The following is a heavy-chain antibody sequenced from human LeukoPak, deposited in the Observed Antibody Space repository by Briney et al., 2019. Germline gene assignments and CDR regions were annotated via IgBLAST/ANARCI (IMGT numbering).Heavy chain of an antibody. J-gene: IGHJ4*02. V-gene: IGHV3-7*01. CDR2: IKQDGSEK. CDR3: ARDFDWQVTGALGY. D-gene: IGHD3-9*01. Sequence: GGSLRLSCAASGFTFSSYWMSWVRQAPGKGLEWVANIKQDGSEKYHVDSVKGRFTISRDNAKNSLYLQMNSLRAEDAAVYYCARDFDWQVTGALGYWGQGTLVTVSS. CDR1: GFTFSSYW.